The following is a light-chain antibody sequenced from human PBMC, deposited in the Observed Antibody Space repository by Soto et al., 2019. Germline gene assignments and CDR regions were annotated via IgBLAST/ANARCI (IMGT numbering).Light chain of an antibody. CDR3: RSYTSSSTYVV. CDR1: RSDVGGYNY. J-gene: IGLJ2*01. Sequence: QSALTQPASVSGSPGQSITISCTGTRSDVGGYNYVSWYQQHPGKAPKLMIYDVSNRPSGVSNRFSGSKSGNTASLTISGLQAEDEADYYCRSYTSSSTYVVFGGGTKLTVL. V-gene: IGLV2-14*01. CDR2: DVS.